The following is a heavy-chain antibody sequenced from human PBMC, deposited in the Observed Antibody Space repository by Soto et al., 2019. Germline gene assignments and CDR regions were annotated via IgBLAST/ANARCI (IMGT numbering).Heavy chain of an antibody. CDR2: INSGSTTI. V-gene: IGHV3-48*02. CDR3: ARDNPRSSGWDV. CDR1: GFTLSSYS. J-gene: IGHJ6*02. Sequence: EVQLVESGGGLVQPGGSLRLSCAASGFTLSSYSMNWVRQAPGKGLEWVSYINSGSTTIYYADSVKGRFTISRDNAKNSLYLQMNSLRDEDTAVYHCARDNPRSSGWDVWGQGTTVPVSS.